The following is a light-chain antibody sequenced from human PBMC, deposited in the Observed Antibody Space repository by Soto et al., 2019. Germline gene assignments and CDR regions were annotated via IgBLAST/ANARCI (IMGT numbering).Light chain of an antibody. J-gene: IGKJ2*01. V-gene: IGKV2-28*01. Sequence: EIVMTQSPPSLTVTPGEPASISCRSSQRLLHSNGNTFLDWYVQKPGQSPQLLIYLGSNRASVVPDRVSGREAGTDFTLKISRVEAEDVGFYYCMQALQTPYTFGQGTKLEIK. CDR3: MQALQTPYT. CDR2: LGS. CDR1: QRLLHSNGNTF.